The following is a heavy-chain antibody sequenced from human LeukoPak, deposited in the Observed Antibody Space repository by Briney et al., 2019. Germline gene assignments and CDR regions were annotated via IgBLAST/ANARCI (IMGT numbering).Heavy chain of an antibody. V-gene: IGHV3-73*01. J-gene: IGHJ4*02. Sequence: GGSLRLSCAASGFTFSGSAMHWVRQASGKGLEWVGRIRSKANSYATAYAASVKGRFTISRDDSKNTAYLKMNSLKTEDTAVYYCTRQGPTVDYWGQGTLVTVSS. CDR1: GFTFSGSA. CDR2: IRSKANSYAT. CDR3: TRQGPTVDY.